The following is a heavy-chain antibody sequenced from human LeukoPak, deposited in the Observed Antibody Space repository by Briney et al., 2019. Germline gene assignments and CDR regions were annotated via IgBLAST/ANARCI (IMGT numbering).Heavy chain of an antibody. CDR1: GGSISSGGYY. CDR2: IYYSGST. Sequence: PSETLSLTCTVSGGSISSGGYYWNWIRQHPGKGLEWIGYIYYSGSTYCNPSLKSQVTISVDTSKNQFSLKLTSVTAADMAVYYCARDSSYYGSGSLVDGHSVAWFDPWGQGTLVTVSS. J-gene: IGHJ5*02. CDR3: ARDSSYYGSGSLVDGHSVAWFDP. D-gene: IGHD3-10*01. V-gene: IGHV4-31*01.